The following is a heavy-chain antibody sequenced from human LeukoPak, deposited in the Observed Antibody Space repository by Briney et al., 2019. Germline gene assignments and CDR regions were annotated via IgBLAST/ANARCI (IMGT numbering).Heavy chain of an antibody. CDR1: GGSISSYY. CDR2: IFTSGST. Sequence: SETLSLTCTVSGGSISSYYWSWIRQPAGKGLEWIGHIFTSGSTNYNPSLKSRVTMSVDASKNQLSLKVSSVTAADTAVYYCARDYYDLLTGYYRFDYWGQGTLVTVSS. D-gene: IGHD3-9*01. V-gene: IGHV4-4*07. J-gene: IGHJ4*02. CDR3: ARDYYDLLTGYYRFDY.